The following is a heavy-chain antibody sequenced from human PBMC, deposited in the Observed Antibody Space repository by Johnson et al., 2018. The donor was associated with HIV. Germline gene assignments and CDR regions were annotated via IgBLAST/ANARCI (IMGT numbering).Heavy chain of an antibody. CDR2: ISGSGGST. CDR1: GFTFSSYA. J-gene: IGHJ3*02. V-gene: IGHV3-23*04. CDR3: AREMGIAAAGTLDAFDI. D-gene: IGHD6-13*01. Sequence: MQLVESGGGLVQPGGSLGLSCAASGFTFSSYAMSWVRQAPGKGLEWVSPISGSGGSTYYADSVQGRFTISRDNSKNTLYLQMNSLSAEDTALYYCAREMGIAAAGTLDAFDIWGQGTMVTVSS.